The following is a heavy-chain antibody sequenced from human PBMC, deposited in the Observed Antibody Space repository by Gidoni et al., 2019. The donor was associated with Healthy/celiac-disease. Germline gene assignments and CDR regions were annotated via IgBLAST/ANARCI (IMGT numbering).Heavy chain of an antibody. V-gene: IGHV3-23*01. Sequence: EVQLLESGGGLVQPGGSLRLSCAASGFTFSRYAMSSVRQAPGQGLEWGSAIRGSGGSTYYADSVKGRVTISRDNSKNTLYLQMNSLRAEDTAVYYCAKVWAATEPFDYWGQGTLVTVSS. J-gene: IGHJ4*02. CDR3: AKVWAATEPFDY. CDR1: GFTFSRYA. CDR2: IRGSGGST. D-gene: IGHD2-15*01.